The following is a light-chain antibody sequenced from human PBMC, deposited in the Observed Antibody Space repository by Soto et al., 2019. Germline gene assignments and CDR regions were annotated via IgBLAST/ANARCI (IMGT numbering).Light chain of an antibody. Sequence: LTQSPATLSVSPGGRTILSCRASQTVNNYLAWYQQKPGHAPRLLIYDTSKRAPGVPARFIGSGSGTAFTLTIDIVEPEDYAIYYCQQRSDWRWTFGQGTKV. CDR2: DTS. J-gene: IGKJ1*01. CDR3: QQRSDWRWT. CDR1: QTVNNY. V-gene: IGKV3-11*01.